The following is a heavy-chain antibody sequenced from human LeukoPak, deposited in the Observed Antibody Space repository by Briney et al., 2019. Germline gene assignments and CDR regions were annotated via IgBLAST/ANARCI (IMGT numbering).Heavy chain of an antibody. V-gene: IGHV3-43*02. Sequence: GGSLRLSCAASGFTFDNYAMHWVRQVPGKGLEWASLISGDGDSTYYPDSVKGRFTISRDNSKNSLYLQMNSLRTEDTALYYCAKDISNYDFWSGFYTWGQGTLVTVSS. J-gene: IGHJ5*02. D-gene: IGHD3-3*01. CDR3: AKDISNYDFWSGFYT. CDR1: GFTFDNYA. CDR2: ISGDGDST.